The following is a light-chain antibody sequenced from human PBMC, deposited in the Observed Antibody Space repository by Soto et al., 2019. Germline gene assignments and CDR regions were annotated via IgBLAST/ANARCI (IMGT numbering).Light chain of an antibody. J-gene: IGKJ1*01. CDR1: QSVSNF. Sequence: EKVMTQSPATLSMSPGERATLSCRASQSVSNFLAWYQQKPGQAPRLLIYGASTRATGVPARFSGSGSGTEFTLTISSLQSEDFVVYYCQQYSNWPSWTFGQGTKVEVK. V-gene: IGKV3-15*01. CDR2: GAS. CDR3: QQYSNWPSWT.